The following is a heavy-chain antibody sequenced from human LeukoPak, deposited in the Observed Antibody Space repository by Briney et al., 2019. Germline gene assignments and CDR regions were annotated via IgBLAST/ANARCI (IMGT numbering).Heavy chain of an antibody. CDR3: ARDSGIYGY. Sequence: ASVKVSCKASGYTFTNSYIHWVRQAPGQVLEWMGLINPDGGNTNYAQNFQGRVTLTRDTSTSTVYMELSSLRSDDTAVYYCARDSGIYGYWGQGTLVTVSS. D-gene: IGHD1-26*01. CDR1: GYTFTNSY. CDR2: INPDGGNT. V-gene: IGHV1-46*01. J-gene: IGHJ4*02.